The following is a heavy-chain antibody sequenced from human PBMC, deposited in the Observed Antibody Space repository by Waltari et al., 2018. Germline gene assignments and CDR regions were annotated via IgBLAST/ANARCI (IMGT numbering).Heavy chain of an antibody. CDR2: INHSGGT. D-gene: IGHD2-15*01. J-gene: IGHJ5*02. Sequence: QVQLQQWGAGLLKPSETLSLTCAVYGGSFSGYYWSWIRQPPGKGLEWIGEINHSGGTNYNPSLKSRVTISVDTSKNQFSLKLSSGTAADTAVYYCARGPQTVVVVVAAKDNWFDPWGQGTLVTVSS. CDR3: ARGPQTVVVVVAAKDNWFDP. CDR1: GGSFSGYY. V-gene: IGHV4-34*01.